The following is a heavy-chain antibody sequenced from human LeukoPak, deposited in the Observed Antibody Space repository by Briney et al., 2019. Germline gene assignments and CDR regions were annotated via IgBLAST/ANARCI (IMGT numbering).Heavy chain of an antibody. Sequence: GGSLRLSCAASGFTFSSYSMNWVRQAPGKGLGCVANINQDGSDKYYVDSVKGRFTISRDNTKNSLYLQMNSLRAEDTAVYYCVGGDYWGQGTLVTVSS. CDR1: GFTFSSYS. J-gene: IGHJ4*02. CDR2: INQDGSDK. CDR3: VGGDY. V-gene: IGHV3-7*01.